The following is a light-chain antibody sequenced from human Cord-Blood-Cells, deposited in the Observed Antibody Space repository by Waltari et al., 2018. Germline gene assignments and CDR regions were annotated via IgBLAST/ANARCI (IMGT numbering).Light chain of an antibody. J-gene: IGKJ1*01. CDR1: QSVLYSSNNKNY. V-gene: IGKV4-1*01. CDR2: WAS. Sequence: DIVMTQSPDSLAVSLGERATINCKSSQSVLYSSNNKNYLAWYQQKPGQPPKLLIYWASTLESGVPDRFSGSGSVTDFTLTISSLQAEDVAVYYCQQYYSTHWTFGQGTKVEIK. CDR3: QQYYSTHWT.